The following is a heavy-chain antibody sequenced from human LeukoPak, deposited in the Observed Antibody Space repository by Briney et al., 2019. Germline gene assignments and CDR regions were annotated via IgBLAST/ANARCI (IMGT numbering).Heavy chain of an antibody. D-gene: IGHD6-19*01. CDR3: ATLAQWLVDFGSGNWFDP. J-gene: IGHJ5*02. Sequence: GGSLRLSCAASGFTFSSYAMHWVRQAPGKGLEWLAVISYDGSNKYYADSVKGRFTISRDNSKNTLYLQMNSLRSEDTAVYYCATLAQWLVDFGSGNWFDPWGQGTLVTVSS. CDR2: ISYDGSNK. V-gene: IGHV3-30-3*01. CDR1: GFTFSSYA.